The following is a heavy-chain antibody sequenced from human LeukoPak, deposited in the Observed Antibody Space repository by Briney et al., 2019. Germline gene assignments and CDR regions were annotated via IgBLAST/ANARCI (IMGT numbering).Heavy chain of an antibody. CDR2: IYYSGST. D-gene: IGHD3-22*01. J-gene: IGHJ4*02. CDR1: GGSISSGDYY. CDR3: ARVPSSYYDSSGYSIRSDY. V-gene: IGHV4-30-4*01. Sequence: PSETLSLTCTVSGGSISSGDYYWSWIRQPPGKGLEWIGYIYYSGSTYYNPFLKSRVTISVDTSKNQFSLKLSSVTAADTAVYYCARVPSSYYDSSGYSIRSDYWGQGTLVTVSS.